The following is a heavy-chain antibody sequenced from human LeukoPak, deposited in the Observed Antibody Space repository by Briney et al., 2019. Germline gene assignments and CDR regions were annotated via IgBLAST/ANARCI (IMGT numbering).Heavy chain of an antibody. Sequence: SETLSLTCAVSGYSISSGYYWGWIRQPPGKGLEWIGSIYHSGSTYYNPSLKSRVTISVDTSKNQFSLKLSSVTAADTAVYYCARSNAVTMIVVNPFDYWGQGTLVTVSS. CDR2: IYHSGST. V-gene: IGHV4-38-2*01. CDR1: GYSISSGYY. J-gene: IGHJ4*02. CDR3: ARSNAVTMIVVNPFDY. D-gene: IGHD3-22*01.